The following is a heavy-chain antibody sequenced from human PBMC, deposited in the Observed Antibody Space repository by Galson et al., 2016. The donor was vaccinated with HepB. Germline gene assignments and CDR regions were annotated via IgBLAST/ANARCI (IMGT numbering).Heavy chain of an antibody. Sequence: ETLSLTCTVSGGSISSYYWSWIRQPPGKGLEWIGYIHYSGSTNYSPSLKSRVTISVDTSKNQFSLKLSSVTAADTAVYYCARPRSGWYEDAFDIWGQGTMVTVSS. V-gene: IGHV4-59*01. CDR3: ARPRSGWYEDAFDI. D-gene: IGHD6-19*01. CDR1: GGSISSYY. J-gene: IGHJ3*02. CDR2: IHYSGST.